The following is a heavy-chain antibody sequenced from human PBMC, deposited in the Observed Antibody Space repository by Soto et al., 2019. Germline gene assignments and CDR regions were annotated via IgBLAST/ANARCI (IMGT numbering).Heavy chain of an antibody. CDR3: ASGRHLYSSSWYGWFDP. CDR1: GYTFTSYY. V-gene: IGHV1-46*01. J-gene: IGHJ5*02. D-gene: IGHD6-13*01. CDR2: INPSGGST. Sequence: ASVKVSCKASGYTFTSYYMHWVRQAPGQGLEWMGIINPSGGSTSYAQKFQGRVTMTRDTSTSTVYMELSSLRSEDTAVYYCASGRHLYSSSWYGWFDPWGQGTLVTVSS.